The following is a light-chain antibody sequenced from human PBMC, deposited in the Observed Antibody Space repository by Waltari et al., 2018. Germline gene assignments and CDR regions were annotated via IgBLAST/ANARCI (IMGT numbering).Light chain of an antibody. CDR3: QQYNKWPPNT. J-gene: IGKJ2*01. V-gene: IGKV3-15*01. CDR2: GAS. CDR1: QSVSSN. Sequence: EIVMTQSPATLSVSPGERATLPCRASQSVSSNVAWYQQKPGQAPRLLIYGASTRATGIPARFSGSGSGTEFTLTISSLQSEDFAVYYCQQYNKWPPNTFGQGTKLEIK.